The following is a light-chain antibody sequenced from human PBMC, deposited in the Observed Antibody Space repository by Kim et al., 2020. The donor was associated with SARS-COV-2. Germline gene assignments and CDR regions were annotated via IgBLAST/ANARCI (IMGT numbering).Light chain of an antibody. V-gene: IGLV9-49*01. CDR1: SGYSNYK. J-gene: IGLJ1*01. Sequence: CTLSSGYSNYKVDWDQQRQGKGPRFVMRVGTGGIVGSKGDGIPDRFSVLGSGLNRYLTIKNIQEEDESDYHCGADHGSGSNFVYVFGTGTKVTVL. CDR2: VGTGGIVG. CDR3: GADHGSGSNFVYV.